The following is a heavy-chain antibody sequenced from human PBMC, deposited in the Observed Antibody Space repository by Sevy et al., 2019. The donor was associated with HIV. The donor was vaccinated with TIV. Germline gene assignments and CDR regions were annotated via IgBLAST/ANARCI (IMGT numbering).Heavy chain of an antibody. D-gene: IGHD2-2*02. Sequence: SETSLTCTVSGGSISSYYWSWIRQPAGKGLEWIGRIYTSGSTNYNPSLKSRVTMSVDTSKNQFSLKLSSVTAADTAVYYCAREDIVVVPAAIAPLGYYYYMDVWGKGTTVTVSS. J-gene: IGHJ6*03. CDR2: IYTSGST. CDR3: AREDIVVVPAAIAPLGYYYYMDV. V-gene: IGHV4-4*07. CDR1: GGSISSYY.